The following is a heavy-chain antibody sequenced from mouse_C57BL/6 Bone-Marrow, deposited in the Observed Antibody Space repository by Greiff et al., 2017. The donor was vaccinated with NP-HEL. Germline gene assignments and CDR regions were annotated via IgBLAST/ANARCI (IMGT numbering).Heavy chain of an antibody. Sequence: QVQLKESGAELVRPGASVKLSCKASGYTFTDYYINWVKQRPGQGLEWIARIYPGSGNTYYNEKFKGKATLTAEKSSSTAYMQLSSLTSEDSAVYFCARISSGYGYFDYWGQGTTLTVSS. J-gene: IGHJ2*01. D-gene: IGHD3-2*02. V-gene: IGHV1-76*01. CDR2: IYPGSGNT. CDR1: GYTFTDYY. CDR3: ARISSGYGYFDY.